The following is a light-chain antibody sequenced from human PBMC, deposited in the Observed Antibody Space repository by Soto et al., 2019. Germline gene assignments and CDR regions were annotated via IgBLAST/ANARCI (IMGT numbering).Light chain of an antibody. CDR2: GAS. J-gene: IGKJ5*01. V-gene: IGKV3-20*01. CDR3: QHFATSTST. CDR1: QSVGVNY. Sequence: EVVLTQSPGTLSLSPGERATLSCRASQSVGVNYLAWYQQKPGQAPRLLFYGASRRATGIPDRFSGSGSGTDFTLTISRLEPEDFAVYYCQHFATSTSTFGQGTRLEIK.